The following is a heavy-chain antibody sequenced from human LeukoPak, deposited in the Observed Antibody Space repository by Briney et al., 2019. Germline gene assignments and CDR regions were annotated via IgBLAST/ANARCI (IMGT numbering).Heavy chain of an antibody. V-gene: IGHV3-30-3*01. D-gene: IGHD2-2*01. CDR3: ARSSYTSWYALPEYYYGMDV. Sequence: GSLRLSCAASGFTFSSYAMHWVRQAPGKGLEWVAVISYDGSNKYYADSVEGRFTISRDNSKNTLYLQMNSLRAEDTAVYYCARSSYTSWYALPEYYYGMDVWGQGTTVTVSS. J-gene: IGHJ6*02. CDR1: GFTFSSYA. CDR2: ISYDGSNK.